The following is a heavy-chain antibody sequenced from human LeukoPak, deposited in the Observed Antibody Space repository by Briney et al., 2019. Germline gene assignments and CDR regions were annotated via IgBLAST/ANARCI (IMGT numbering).Heavy chain of an antibody. Sequence: PGGSLRLSCAASGFTFSSYEMNWVRQAPGKGLEWVSAISGSGGSTYYADSVKGRFTISRDNSKNTLYLQMNSLRAEDTAVYYCATALTNVRYDFWSGYNFDYWGQGTLVTVSS. CDR3: ATALTNVRYDFWSGYNFDY. CDR2: ISGSGGST. V-gene: IGHV3-23*01. J-gene: IGHJ4*02. D-gene: IGHD3-3*01. CDR1: GFTFSSYE.